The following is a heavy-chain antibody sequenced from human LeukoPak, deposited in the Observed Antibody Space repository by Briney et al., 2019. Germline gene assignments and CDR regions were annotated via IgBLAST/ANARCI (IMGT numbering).Heavy chain of an antibody. D-gene: IGHD5-24*01. CDR3: ARMRRDGYNFGSAYYFDY. CDR1: GGTFSSYA. V-gene: IGHV1-69*05. J-gene: IGHJ4*02. Sequence: SVKVSCKASGGTFSSYAISWVRQAPGQGLEWMGGIIPIFGTANYAQKFQGRVTITTDESTSTAYMELSSLRSEDTAVYYCARMRRDGYNFGSAYYFDYWGQGTLATVSS. CDR2: IIPIFGTA.